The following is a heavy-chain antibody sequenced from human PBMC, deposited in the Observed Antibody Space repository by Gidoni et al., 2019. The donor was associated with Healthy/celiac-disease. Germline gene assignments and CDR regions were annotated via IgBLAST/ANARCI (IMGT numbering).Heavy chain of an antibody. Sequence: EVQLLEPGGGLVQPGGSLRLSCAASGFSFSSYAMSWVRQAPGKGLEWVSAISGSGGSTYYADSVKGRFTISRDNSKNTLYLQMNSLRAEDTAVYYCAKDSYGDYDWFDPWGQGTLVTVSS. CDR2: ISGSGGST. CDR1: GFSFSSYA. CDR3: AKDSYGDYDWFDP. D-gene: IGHD4-17*01. J-gene: IGHJ5*02. V-gene: IGHV3-23*01.